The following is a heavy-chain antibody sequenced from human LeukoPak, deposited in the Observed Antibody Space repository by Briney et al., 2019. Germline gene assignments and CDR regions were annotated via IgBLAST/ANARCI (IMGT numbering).Heavy chain of an antibody. CDR1: GYTFTGYY. D-gene: IGHD6-19*01. CDR3: ARQGAVAGLDDAFDI. Sequence: ASVKVSCKASGYTFTGYYMHWVRQAPGQGLEWMGWINPNSGGTNYAQKFQGGVTMTRDTSISTAYMELSRLRSDDTAVYYCARQGAVAGLDDAFDIWGQGTMVTVSS. CDR2: INPNSGGT. J-gene: IGHJ3*02. V-gene: IGHV1-2*02.